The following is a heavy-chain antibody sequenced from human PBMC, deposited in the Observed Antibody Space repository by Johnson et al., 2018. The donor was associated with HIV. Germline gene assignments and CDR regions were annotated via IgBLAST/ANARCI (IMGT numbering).Heavy chain of an antibody. CDR3: ARETVTSGAFDI. Sequence: QVQLVESGGGVVQPGRSLRLSCAASGFTFSYYGMHWVRQAPGKGLEWVTFIRFNGSHKYYADSVKGRFTISRDKNTLYLQMNSLRAGDTAVYYCARETVTSGAFDIWGQGTMVTVSS. CDR1: GFTFSYYG. J-gene: IGHJ3*02. V-gene: IGHV3-33*01. CDR2: IRFNGSHK. D-gene: IGHD4-11*01.